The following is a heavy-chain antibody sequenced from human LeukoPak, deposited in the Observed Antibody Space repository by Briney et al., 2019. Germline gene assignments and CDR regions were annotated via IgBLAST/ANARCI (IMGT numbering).Heavy chain of an antibody. V-gene: IGHV1-69*04. CDR2: IIPILGIA. D-gene: IGHD2-2*01. CDR1: GGTFSTSA. J-gene: IGHJ4*02. Sequence: SVKASYKAAGGTFSTSATRAGRQAPGQGLEWMGRIIPILGIANYAQKFQRRVTITADKSTSTAYMELSSLRSEDTAVYYCARNPGLCYPWGRGTLVTVSS. CDR3: ARNPGLCYP.